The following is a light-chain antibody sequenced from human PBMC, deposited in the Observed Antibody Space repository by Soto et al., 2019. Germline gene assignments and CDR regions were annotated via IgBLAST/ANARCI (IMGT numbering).Light chain of an antibody. CDR1: SSDVGGYNY. CDR2: GVN. J-gene: IGLJ2*01. Sequence: QSALTQPASVSGSLGQSITISCTGTSSDVGGYNYVSWYQHHPGKAPKLMIYGVNNRPSGVSNRFSGSRSGNTASLTISGLQAEDEADYYCSSYTASSTVVFGGGTKVTVL. CDR3: SSYTASSTVV. V-gene: IGLV2-14*03.